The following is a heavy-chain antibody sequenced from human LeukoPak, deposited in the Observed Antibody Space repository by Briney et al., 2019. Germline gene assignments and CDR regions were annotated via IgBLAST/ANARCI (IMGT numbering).Heavy chain of an antibody. CDR2: ISAYNGNT. V-gene: IGHV1-18*03. J-gene: IGHJ4*02. D-gene: IGHD2-15*01. CDR3: ARGYCSGGSCYLSFDY. CDR1: GYTFTSYG. Sequence: ASVKVSCKASGYTFTSYGISWVRQAPGQGLEWMGWISAYNGNTNYAQKLQGRVTMTTDTSTSTAYMELSSLRSEDMAVYYCARGYCSGGSCYLSFDYWGQGTLVTVSS.